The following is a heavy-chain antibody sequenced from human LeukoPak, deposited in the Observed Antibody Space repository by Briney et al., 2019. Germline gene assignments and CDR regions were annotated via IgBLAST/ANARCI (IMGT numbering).Heavy chain of an antibody. V-gene: IGHV3-23*01. D-gene: IGHD3-16*01. CDR2: ISGSGDST. CDR3: AKALGDWPTTLDY. Sequence: SGGSLRLPCSASGFIFRHYAVNWVRQSPGKGLEWVSGISGSGDSTYYADSVKGRFTVSRDNSKNTLYLQMNSLTAADTAVYFCAKALGDWPTTLDYWGRGTLVTVSS. J-gene: IGHJ4*02. CDR1: GFIFRHYA.